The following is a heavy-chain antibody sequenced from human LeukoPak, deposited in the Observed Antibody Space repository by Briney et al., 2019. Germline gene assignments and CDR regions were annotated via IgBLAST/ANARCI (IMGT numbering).Heavy chain of an antibody. CDR1: GGSFSGYY. Sequence: SETLSLTCAVYGGSFSGYYWSWIRQPPGKGLEWIGEINHSGSTNYNPSPKSRVTISVDTSKNQFSLKLSSVTAADTAVYYCARPGRWLVPYFDYWGQGTLVTVSS. D-gene: IGHD6-19*01. J-gene: IGHJ4*02. V-gene: IGHV4-34*01. CDR3: ARPGRWLVPYFDY. CDR2: INHSGST.